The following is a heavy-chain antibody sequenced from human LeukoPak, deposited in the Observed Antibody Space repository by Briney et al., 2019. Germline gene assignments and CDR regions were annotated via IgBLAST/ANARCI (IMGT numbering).Heavy chain of an antibody. CDR1: GGSISSSSYY. Sequence: SSETLSLTCTASGGSISSSSYYWGWIRQPPGKGLERIGSIYYSGSTYYNPSLKSRVTISVDTSKNQFSLKLSSVTAADTAVYYCARLVGSSGYPWYFDLWGRGTLVTVSS. V-gene: IGHV4-39*01. CDR2: IYYSGST. CDR3: ARLVGSSGYPWYFDL. J-gene: IGHJ2*01. D-gene: IGHD3-22*01.